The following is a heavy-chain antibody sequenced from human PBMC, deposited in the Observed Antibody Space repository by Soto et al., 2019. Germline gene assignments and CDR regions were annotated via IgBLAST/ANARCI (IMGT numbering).Heavy chain of an antibody. Sequence: ASVKVSCKASGYTFTSYAMHWVRQAPGQRLEWMGWINAGNGNTKYSQKFQGRVTITRDTSASTAYMELSSLRSEDTAVYYCARWGPDYYDSSGYSSYFDYWGQGTLVTVSS. V-gene: IGHV1-3*01. CDR2: INAGNGNT. CDR1: GYTFTSYA. D-gene: IGHD3-22*01. J-gene: IGHJ4*02. CDR3: ARWGPDYYDSSGYSSYFDY.